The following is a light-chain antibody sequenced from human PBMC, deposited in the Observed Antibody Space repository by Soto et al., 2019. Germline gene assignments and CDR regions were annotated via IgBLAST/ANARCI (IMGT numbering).Light chain of an antibody. CDR1: QSVSSD. Sequence: EIVLTQSPATLSVSPGDRATLSCRASQSVSSDLAWLQQKPGQAPRLLIYDASTRATGIPARFSGSVSGTEFTLTISSLQSEDFANYYSQQYNNCPLTFGGGTKVEIK. CDR3: QQYNNCPLT. J-gene: IGKJ4*01. V-gene: IGKV3-15*01. CDR2: DAS.